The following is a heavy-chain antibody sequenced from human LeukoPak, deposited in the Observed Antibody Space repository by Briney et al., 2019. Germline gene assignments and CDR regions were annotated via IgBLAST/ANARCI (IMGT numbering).Heavy chain of an antibody. Sequence: PGGSLRLSCVVSGISLSNYAMTWVRQAPGKGLEWVSYISERGGSTTYADSVKGRFTISRDPSLNTLYLQMNNLRAEDTAVYVCAKRGVVIRGLLVIGYHQEAYHYDFWGQGVLVTVSS. CDR2: ISERGGST. D-gene: IGHD3-10*01. CDR1: GISLSNYA. V-gene: IGHV3-23*01. J-gene: IGHJ4*02. CDR3: AKRGVVIRGLLVIGYHQEAYHYDF.